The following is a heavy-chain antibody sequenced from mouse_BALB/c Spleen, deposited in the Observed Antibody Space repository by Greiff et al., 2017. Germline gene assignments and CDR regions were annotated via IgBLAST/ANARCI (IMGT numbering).Heavy chain of an antibody. Sequence: VQLQQSGPELVKPGASVKMSCKASGYTFTSYVMHWVKQKPGQGLEWIGYINPYNDGTKYNEKFKGKATLTSDKSSSTAYMELSSLTSEDSAVYYCAREGDGTTRGYFDVWGAGTTVTVSS. CDR2: INPYNDGT. J-gene: IGHJ1*01. CDR3: AREGDGTTRGYFDV. CDR1: GYTFTSYV. V-gene: IGHV1-14*01. D-gene: IGHD2-1*01.